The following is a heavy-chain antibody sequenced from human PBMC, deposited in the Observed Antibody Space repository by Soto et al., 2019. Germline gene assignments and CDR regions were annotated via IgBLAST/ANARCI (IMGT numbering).Heavy chain of an antibody. CDR2: IIPILGIA. D-gene: IGHD5-12*01. CDR1: GGTFSSYT. Sequence: QVKLVQSGAEVKKPGSSVKVSCKASGGTFSSYTISWVRQAPGQGLEWMGRIIPILGIANYAQKFQGRVTITADKSTSTAYMELSSLRSEDTAVYYCAREMATIPTFDYWGQGTLVTVSS. V-gene: IGHV1-69*08. CDR3: AREMATIPTFDY. J-gene: IGHJ4*02.